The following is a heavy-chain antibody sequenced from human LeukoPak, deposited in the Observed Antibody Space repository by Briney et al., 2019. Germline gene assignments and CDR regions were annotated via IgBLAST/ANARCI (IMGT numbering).Heavy chain of an antibody. V-gene: IGHV1-69*01. CDR2: IIPIFGTA. J-gene: IGHJ3*02. CDR1: GGTFSSYA. Sequence: GASVKVSCKASGGTFSSYAISWVRQAPGQGLEWMGGIIPIFGTANYAQKFQGRVTIIADESTSTAYMELSSLRYEDTAVYYCARDKGQWGNLEWSDAFDIWGQGTMVTVSS. D-gene: IGHD3-3*01. CDR3: ARDKGQWGNLEWSDAFDI.